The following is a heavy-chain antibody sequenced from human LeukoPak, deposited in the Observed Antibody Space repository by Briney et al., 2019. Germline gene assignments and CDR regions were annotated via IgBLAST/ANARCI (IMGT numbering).Heavy chain of an antibody. D-gene: IGHD5-18*01. Sequence: GGSLRLSCAASGFTFSEYWMYWVRQAPGKGLEWVSGINWNGGSTGYADSVKGRFTISRDNAKNSLYLQMNSLRAEDTALYHCARDRSYGSFDYWGQGTLVTVSS. J-gene: IGHJ4*02. CDR3: ARDRSYGSFDY. V-gene: IGHV3-20*01. CDR2: INWNGGST. CDR1: GFTFSEYW.